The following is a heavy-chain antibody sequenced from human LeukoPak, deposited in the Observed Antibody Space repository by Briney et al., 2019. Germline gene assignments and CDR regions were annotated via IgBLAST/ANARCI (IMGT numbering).Heavy chain of an antibody. V-gene: IGHV4-59*01. Sequence: SETLSLTCTVSGGSISSYYWSWIRQPPGKGLEWIGYIYYSGSTNYNPSLKGRVTISVDTSKNQFSLKLSSVTAADTAVYYCERGHDYLDYWGQGTLVTVSS. CDR3: ERGHDYLDY. CDR1: GGSISSYY. CDR2: IYYSGST. J-gene: IGHJ4*02.